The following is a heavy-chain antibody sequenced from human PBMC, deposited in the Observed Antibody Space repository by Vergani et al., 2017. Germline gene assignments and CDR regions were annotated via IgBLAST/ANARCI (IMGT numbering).Heavy chain of an antibody. CDR2: IYYSGST. J-gene: IGHJ3*02. CDR3: ASEYCSGGSCPTLGAFDI. Sequence: QVQLQESGPGLVKPSETLSLTCTVSGGSVSSGSYYWSWIRQPAGKGLEWIGYIYYSGSTNYNPSLKSRVTISVDTSKNQFSLKLSSVTAAVTAVYYCASEYCSGGSCPTLGAFDIWGQGTMVTVSS. CDR1: GGSVSSGSYY. V-gene: IGHV4-61*10. D-gene: IGHD2-15*01.